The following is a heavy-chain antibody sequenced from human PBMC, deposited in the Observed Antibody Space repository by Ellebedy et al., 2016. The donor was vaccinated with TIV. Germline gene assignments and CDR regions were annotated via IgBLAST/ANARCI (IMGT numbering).Heavy chain of an antibody. CDR2: ISGGGANT. J-gene: IGHJ4*02. CDR1: GFTFGSFA. CDR3: AGGISVDGTSLGY. Sequence: GESLKISCAASGFTFGSFALHCVPQAPGKVLEWLSVISGGGANTYHADSVKGRFTIIRDNSKNTLYLQMDRLRAEDTAVYYCAGGISVDGTSLGYWGQGSLVTVSS. V-gene: IGHV3-23*01. D-gene: IGHD6-19*01.